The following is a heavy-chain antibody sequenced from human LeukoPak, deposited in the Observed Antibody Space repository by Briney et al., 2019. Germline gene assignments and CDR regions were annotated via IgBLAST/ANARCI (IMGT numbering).Heavy chain of an antibody. CDR2: INTNTGNP. V-gene: IGHV7-4-1*02. CDR1: GYTFTGYY. D-gene: IGHD6-13*01. J-gene: IGHJ4*02. Sequence: ASVKVSCKASGYTFTGYYMHWVRQAPGQGLEWMGWINTNTGNPTYAQGFTGRFVFSLDTSVNTAYLQISSLKAEDTAVYYCARDTTRIAAAGHFDYWGQGTLVTVSS. CDR3: ARDTTRIAAAGHFDY.